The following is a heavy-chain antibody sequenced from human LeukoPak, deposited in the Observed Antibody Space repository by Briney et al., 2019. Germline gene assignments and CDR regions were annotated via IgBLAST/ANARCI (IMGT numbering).Heavy chain of an antibody. V-gene: IGHV4-59*08. CDR3: ASQDTAMVNYY. Sequence: SETLSLTCTVSGGSISSYYWSWIRQPPGKGLEWIGYIYYSGSTNYNPSLKSRVTISVGTSKNQFSLKLSSVTAADTAVYYCASQDTAMVNYYWGQGTLVTVSS. CDR1: GGSISSYY. CDR2: IYYSGST. J-gene: IGHJ4*02. D-gene: IGHD5-18*01.